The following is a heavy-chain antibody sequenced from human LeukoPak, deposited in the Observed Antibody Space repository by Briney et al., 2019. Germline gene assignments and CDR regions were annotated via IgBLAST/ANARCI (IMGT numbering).Heavy chain of an antibody. J-gene: IGHJ4*02. CDR3: ARGEGSYSDY. D-gene: IGHD1-26*01. Sequence: GGSLRLSCAASGFTFSNYWMHWVRQAPGKGLVWVSRIRSDGGYTSYADSVKGRLTISRDNAKNTLYLQMSNLRAEDTAVYYCARGEGSYSDYWGQGTLVTVSS. CDR1: GFTFSNYW. V-gene: IGHV3-74*01. CDR2: IRSDGGYT.